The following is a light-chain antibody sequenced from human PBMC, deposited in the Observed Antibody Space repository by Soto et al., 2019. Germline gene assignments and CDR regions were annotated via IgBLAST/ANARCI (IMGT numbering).Light chain of an antibody. CDR2: GNS. Sequence: QSALTQPPSLSGAPGQRVTISFTGSSSDIGAGYDVHWYRQLPGTAPKLLIYGNSNRPSGVPDRFSGSKSGTSASLAITGLQAEDEADYYCHSYDSTLSGYVFGTGTKGTVL. CDR3: HSYDSTLSGYV. J-gene: IGLJ1*01. CDR1: SSDIGAGYD. V-gene: IGLV1-40*01.